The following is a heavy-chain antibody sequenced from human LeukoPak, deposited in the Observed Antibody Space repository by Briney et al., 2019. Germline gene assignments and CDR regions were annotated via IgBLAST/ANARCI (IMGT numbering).Heavy chain of an antibody. V-gene: IGHV4-61*01. D-gene: IGHD2-15*01. CDR1: GGSVSSGSYY. J-gene: IGHJ5*02. CDR3: ARGNYCSGGSCYWFDP. Sequence: SETLFLTCTVSGGSVSSGSYYWSWIRQPPGKGLEWLGYIYYSRSTNYNPSLKSRVTISVDTSKNQFSLKLSSVTAADTAVYYCARGNYCSGGSCYWFDPWGQGTLVTVPS. CDR2: IYYSRST.